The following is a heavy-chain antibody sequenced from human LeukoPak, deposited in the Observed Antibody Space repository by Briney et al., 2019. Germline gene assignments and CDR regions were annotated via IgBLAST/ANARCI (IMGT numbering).Heavy chain of an antibody. CDR1: GYTFTSYD. D-gene: IGHD6-19*01. CDR2: MNPNSGNT. V-gene: IGHV1-8*03. Sequence: ASVKVSRKGSGYTFTSYDIDWVRQATGQGLEWMGWMNPNSGNTGYAHKFQGRVTITRNTSISTASMELSSLRSEDTDVYYCARGELTPIAVAGTRWFDPWGQGTLVTVSS. J-gene: IGHJ5*02. CDR3: ARGELTPIAVAGTRWFDP.